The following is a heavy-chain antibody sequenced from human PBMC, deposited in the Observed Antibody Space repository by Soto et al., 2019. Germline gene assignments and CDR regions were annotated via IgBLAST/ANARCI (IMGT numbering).Heavy chain of an antibody. D-gene: IGHD6-13*01. CDR1: GFTFDDYA. Sequence: GGSLRLSCAASGFTFDDYAMHWVRQAPGKGLEWVSGISWNSGSIGYADSVKGRFTISRDNAKNSLYLQMNSLRAEDTALYYCAKDSPPRQQLPNHNYYYYYYMDVWGKGTTVTVSS. J-gene: IGHJ6*03. CDR3: AKDSPPRQQLPNHNYYYYYYMDV. CDR2: ISWNSGSI. V-gene: IGHV3-9*01.